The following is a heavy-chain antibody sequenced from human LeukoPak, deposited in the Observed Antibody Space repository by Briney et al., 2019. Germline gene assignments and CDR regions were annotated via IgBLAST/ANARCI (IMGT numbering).Heavy chain of an antibody. J-gene: IGHJ4*02. CDR3: ARATHYYESSGYDY. V-gene: IGHV3-20*04. CDR1: GFTFDDYG. CDR2: INWNGGST. D-gene: IGHD3-22*01. Sequence: PGGSLRLSCAASGFTFDDYGMSWVRQAPGKELEWVSGINWNGGSTGYADSVKGRFTISRDNAKNSLYLQMNSLRAEDTALYYCARATHYYESSGYDYWGQGTLVTVSS.